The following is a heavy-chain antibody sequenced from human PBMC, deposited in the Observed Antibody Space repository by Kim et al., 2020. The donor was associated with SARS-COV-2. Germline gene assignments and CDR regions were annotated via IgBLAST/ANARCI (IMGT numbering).Heavy chain of an antibody. V-gene: IGHV1-8*01. J-gene: IGHJ6*02. CDR3: ARVQIVQRKYGMDV. CDR1: GYTFTSYD. Sequence: ASVKVSCKASGYTFTSYDINWVRQATGQGLEWMGWMNPNSGNTGYLQKFQGRVTMTRNTSISTPYMELSSLRSEDTAVYYCARVQIVQRKYGMDVWGQGTTVTVSS. CDR2: MNPNSGNT. D-gene: IGHD2-21*01.